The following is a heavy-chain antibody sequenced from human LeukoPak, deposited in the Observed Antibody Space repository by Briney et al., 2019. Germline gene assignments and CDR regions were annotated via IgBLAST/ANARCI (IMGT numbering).Heavy chain of an antibody. Sequence: PGESLRLSCAASGFTFSSYAMSWVRQAPGKGLEWVGRIKSKTDGGTTDFAAPVTGRFTISRDDSKDMMFLQMDSLKTEDTAVYYCVTARRNANGYFPFDYWGQGALVAVS. D-gene: IGHD5-24*01. J-gene: IGHJ4*02. CDR1: GFTFSSYA. V-gene: IGHV3-15*01. CDR3: VTARRNANGYFPFDY. CDR2: IKSKTDGGTT.